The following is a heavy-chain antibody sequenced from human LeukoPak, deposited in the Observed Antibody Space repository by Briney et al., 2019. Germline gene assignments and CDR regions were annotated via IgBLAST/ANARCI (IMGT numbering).Heavy chain of an antibody. V-gene: IGHV4-34*01. CDR2: ISHTEGT. D-gene: IGHD3-9*01. CDR3: ARIRCGHSGSVCYNH. J-gene: IGHJ4*02. CDR1: GVSINDYY. Sequence: SETLSLTCGVFGVSINDYYWSWIRQSPGKGLEWIGEISHTEGTRYNPSLGSRVTMSVGTSENQLSLKLIFVTAADTAVYYCARIRCGHSGSVCYNHWGLGTLVTVSS.